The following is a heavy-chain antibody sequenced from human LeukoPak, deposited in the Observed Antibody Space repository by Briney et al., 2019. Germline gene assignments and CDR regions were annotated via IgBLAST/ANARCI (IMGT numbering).Heavy chain of an antibody. D-gene: IGHD6-6*01. CDR3: ARDYGSVGSSSANFGY. CDR1: GFTFSDYY. CDR2: ISSSGSTI. Sequence: GGSLRLSCAASGFTFSDYYMSWIRQAPGKGLEWVSYISSSGSTIYYADSVKGRFTISRDNAKNSLYLQMNSLRAEDTAVYYCARDYGSVGSSSANFGYWGQGTLVTVSS. V-gene: IGHV3-11*04. J-gene: IGHJ4*02.